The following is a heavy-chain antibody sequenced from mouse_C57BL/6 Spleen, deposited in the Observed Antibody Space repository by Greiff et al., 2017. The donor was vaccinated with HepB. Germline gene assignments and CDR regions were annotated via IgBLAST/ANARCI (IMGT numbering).Heavy chain of an antibody. CDR2: ISSGGSYT. CDR3: ALHSTIYYYGSSSVGTPYYFDY. V-gene: IGHV5-6*01. J-gene: IGHJ2*01. Sequence: EVQLVESGGDLVKPGGSLKLSCAASGFTFSSYGMSWVRQTPDKRLEWVATISSGGSYTYYPDSVKGRFTIPRDNAKHTLYLQMSSLKSEDTAMYYCALHSTIYYYGSSSVGTPYYFDYWGQGTTLTVSS. CDR1: GFTFSSYG. D-gene: IGHD1-1*01.